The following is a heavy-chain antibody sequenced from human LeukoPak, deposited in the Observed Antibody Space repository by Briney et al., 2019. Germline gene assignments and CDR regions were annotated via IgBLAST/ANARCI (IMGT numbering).Heavy chain of an antibody. Sequence: NPSETLSLTCTVSGDSISSYYWNSIRQPAGKGLEWIGRIYASGYTEYNPSLQTRVTMSVDTSKNEFSLKVDTVTAADTAVYFCAGNHIVTGTYFDSWGQGILVTVSS. CDR2: IYASGYT. CDR3: AGNHIVTGTYFDS. CDR1: GDSISSYY. V-gene: IGHV4-4*07. D-gene: IGHD3-10*01. J-gene: IGHJ4*02.